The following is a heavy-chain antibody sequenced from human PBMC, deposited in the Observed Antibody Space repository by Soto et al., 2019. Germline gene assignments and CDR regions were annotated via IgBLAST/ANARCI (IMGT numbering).Heavy chain of an antibody. D-gene: IGHD1-26*01. V-gene: IGHV3-23*01. CDR2: ITGSGGNT. J-gene: IGHJ4*02. CDR3: AKRSDGSGTYLQYFDY. CDR1: GSTFSTYA. Sequence: GGSLRLSCAASGSTFSTYAMSWVRQAPGKGLEWVSAITGSGGNTFYADSVKGRFTISRDNSKNTLYLQMNSLRAEDTAVYYCAKRSDGSGTYLQYFDYWGQGSLVTVSS.